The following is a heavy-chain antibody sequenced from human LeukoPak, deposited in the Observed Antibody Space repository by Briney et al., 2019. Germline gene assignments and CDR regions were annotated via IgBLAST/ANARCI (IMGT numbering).Heavy chain of an antibody. CDR1: GYTFTGYY. V-gene: IGHV1-2*02. CDR3: ARDAPLGWHGMDV. J-gene: IGHJ6*02. D-gene: IGHD2-15*01. CDR2: INPNSGGT. Sequence: ASVKVSCKASGYTFTGYYMHWVRQAPGQGLEWMGWINPNSGGTNYAQKFQGRVTMTRDTPISTAYMELSRLRSDDTAVYYCARDAPLGWHGMDVWGQGTTVTVSS.